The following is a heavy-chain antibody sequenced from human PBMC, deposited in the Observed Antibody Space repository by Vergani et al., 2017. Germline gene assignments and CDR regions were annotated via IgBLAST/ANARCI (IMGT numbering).Heavy chain of an antibody. J-gene: IGHJ6*03. D-gene: IGHD3-10*01. CDR3: AKAGSVXSGSLQYNFYMDV. CDR1: GFSFSSHA. V-gene: IGHV3-30*18. Sequence: QVQLAESGGGRVQPGRSLRLSCAASGFSFSSHAIHWVRQAPGKGLEWVAVISNDGSKKYYADSVKGRFTISRDNSKNTLDLQMNSLRTQDTAVYYCAKAGSVXSGSLQYNFYMDVWGKGTTVT. CDR2: ISNDGSKK.